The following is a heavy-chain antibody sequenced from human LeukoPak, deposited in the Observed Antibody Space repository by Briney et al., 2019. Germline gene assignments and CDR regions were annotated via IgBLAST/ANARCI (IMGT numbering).Heavy chain of an antibody. V-gene: IGHV3-7*01. CDR2: IKHDGSDK. CDR1: GFTFSSYW. Sequence: AGGSLRLSCAASGFTFSSYWMSWVRQAPGKGLEWVANIKHDGSDKYYVDSVKGRFTISRDNAKNSLYLQMNSLRAGDTAVHYCMREGYYDSSRYFRGASGYWGQGTLVTVSS. D-gene: IGHD3-22*01. CDR3: MREGYYDSSRYFRGASGY. J-gene: IGHJ4*02.